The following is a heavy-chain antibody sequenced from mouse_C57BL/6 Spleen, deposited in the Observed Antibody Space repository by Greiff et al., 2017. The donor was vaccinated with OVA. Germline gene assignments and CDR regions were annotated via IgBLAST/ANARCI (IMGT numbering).Heavy chain of an antibody. J-gene: IGHJ2*01. CDR2: IYPGSGNT. V-gene: IGHV1-76*01. Sequence: QVQLQQSGAELVRPGASVKLSCKASGYTFTDYYINWVKQRPGQGLEWIARIYPGSGNTYYNEKFKGKATLTAEKSSSTAYMQLSSLTSEDSAVYSCARTSTVVAHYFDYWGQGTTLTVSS. CDR1: GYTFTDYY. D-gene: IGHD1-1*01. CDR3: ARTSTVVAHYFDY.